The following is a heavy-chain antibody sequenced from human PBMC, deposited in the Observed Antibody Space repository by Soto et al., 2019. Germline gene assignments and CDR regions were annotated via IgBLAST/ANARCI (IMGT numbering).Heavy chain of an antibody. V-gene: IGHV1-69*13. CDR2: IIPIFGTA. CDR1: GGTFSSYA. Sequence: ASVKVSCKACGGTFSSYAISWVRQAPGQGLEWMGGIIPIFGTANYAQKFQGGVTITADESTSTAYMELSSLRSEDMAVYYCAGVLEIVPAAMQYSDYWGQGTLVIGSS. CDR3: AGVLEIVPAAMQYSDY. J-gene: IGHJ4*02. D-gene: IGHD2-2*01.